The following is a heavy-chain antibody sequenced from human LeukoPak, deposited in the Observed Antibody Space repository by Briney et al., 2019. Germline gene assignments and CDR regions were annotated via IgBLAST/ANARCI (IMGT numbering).Heavy chain of an antibody. CDR3: ARDHCGDYGVDY. Sequence: PGGSLRHSCAASGFTFSSYSLNWVRQAPGKGLEWVSYISSSSRTIYYADSVKGRFTISRDNAKNSLYLQMNSLRAEDTAVYYCARDHCGDYGVDYWGQGTLVTVSS. J-gene: IGHJ4*02. CDR2: ISSSSRTI. CDR1: GFTFSSYS. V-gene: IGHV3-48*01. D-gene: IGHD4-17*01.